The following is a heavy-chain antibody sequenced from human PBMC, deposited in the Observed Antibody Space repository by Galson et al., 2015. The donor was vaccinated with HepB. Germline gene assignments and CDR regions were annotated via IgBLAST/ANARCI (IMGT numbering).Heavy chain of an antibody. CDR3: ARDRAGAVADGMDV. J-gene: IGHJ6*02. Sequence: SVKVSCKASGYTFTSYAMHWVRQAPGQRLEWMGWINAGNGNTKYSQKFQGRVTITRDTSASTAYMELSSLRSEDTAVYYCARDRAGAVADGMDVWGQGTTVTVSS. V-gene: IGHV1-3*01. CDR2: INAGNGNT. D-gene: IGHD6-19*01. CDR1: GYTFTSYA.